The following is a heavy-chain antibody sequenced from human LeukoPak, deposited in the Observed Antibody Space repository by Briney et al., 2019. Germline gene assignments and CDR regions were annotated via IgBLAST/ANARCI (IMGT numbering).Heavy chain of an antibody. CDR1: GFTFSSYN. CDR2: ITSSSSYI. D-gene: IGHD3-9*01. J-gene: IGHJ3*02. Sequence: GGSLRLSCAASGFTFSSYNMNWVRQAPGKGPEWVSSITSSSSYIYYADSVKGRFTISRDNSKNTLYLQMNSLRAEDTAVYYCARDRVLRYFDWPPPAKDGFDIWGQGTMVTVSS. V-gene: IGHV3-21*01. CDR3: ARDRVLRYFDWPPPAKDGFDI.